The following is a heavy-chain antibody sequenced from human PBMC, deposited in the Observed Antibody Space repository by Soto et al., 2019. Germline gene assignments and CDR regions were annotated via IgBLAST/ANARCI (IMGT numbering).Heavy chain of an antibody. CDR1: GYTFTNND. V-gene: IGHV1-8*02. Sequence: GASVKVSCKASGYTFTNNDGRWVRQATGQGLEWMGWMNPGSGDTGYAQKFQGRVTMTRDISIATAYMELNSLTSEDTAIYYCARMESFGSLNWFDPWGQGTLVTSPQ. CDR2: MNPGSGDT. J-gene: IGHJ5*02. CDR3: ARMESFGSLNWFDP. D-gene: IGHD5-18*01.